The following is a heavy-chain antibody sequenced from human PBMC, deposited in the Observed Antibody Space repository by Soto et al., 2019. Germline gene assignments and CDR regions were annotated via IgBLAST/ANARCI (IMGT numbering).Heavy chain of an antibody. V-gene: IGHV3-21*01. CDR1: GFSFSSYS. D-gene: IGHD3-3*01. J-gene: IGHJ4*02. CDR2: ISSSSSYI. Sequence: GGSLRLSCAASGFSFSSYSMNWVRQAPGKGLEWVSSISSSSSYIYYADSVKGRFTISRDNAKNSLYLQMNSLRAEDTAVYYCARSREWLLPAFDYWGQGTLVTVSS. CDR3: ARSREWLLPAFDY.